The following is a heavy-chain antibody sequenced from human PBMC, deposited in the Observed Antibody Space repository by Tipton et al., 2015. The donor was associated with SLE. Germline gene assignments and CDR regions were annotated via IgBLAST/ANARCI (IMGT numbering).Heavy chain of an antibody. J-gene: IGHJ4*02. Sequence: LRLSCAVYGGSFSGYYWSWIRQPPGKGLEWIGESNPSGNTNYNPSLKSRVTIFVDMSKNQLSLKMTSVTAADTAIYYCVVGYRFSFDSWGRGTLVAVSS. CDR2: SNPSGNT. D-gene: IGHD2-8*02. CDR1: GGSFSGYY. CDR3: VVGYRFSFDS. V-gene: IGHV4-34*01.